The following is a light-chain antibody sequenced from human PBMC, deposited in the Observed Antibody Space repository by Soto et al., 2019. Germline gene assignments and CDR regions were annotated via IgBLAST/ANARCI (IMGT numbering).Light chain of an antibody. V-gene: IGKV3D-20*01. CDR1: QSVRSSY. Sequence: EFVLTQSPATLSLSPGDRATLSCGASQSVRSSYVAWYQQKAGLAPRLLIYDGSSRASGIPDRVSGSGSGTDFTLTIGRLEPEDFALYYCQQYDNSAPLSFGGGTKV. CDR2: DGS. CDR3: QQYDNSAPLS. J-gene: IGKJ4*01.